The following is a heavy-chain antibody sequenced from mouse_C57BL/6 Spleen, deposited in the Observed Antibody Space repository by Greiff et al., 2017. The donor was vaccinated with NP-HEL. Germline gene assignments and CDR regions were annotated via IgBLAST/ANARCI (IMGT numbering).Heavy chain of an antibody. CDR1: GYTFTSYW. CDR3: ARGSNWNYAMDY. CDR2: IDPSDSYT. V-gene: IGHV1-59*01. Sequence: QVQLKESGAELVRPGTSVKLSCKASGYTFTSYWMHWVKQRPGQGLEWIGVIDPSDSYTNYNQKFKGKATLTVDTSSSTAYMQLSSLTSEDSAVYYCARGSNWNYAMDYWGQGTSVTVSS. J-gene: IGHJ4*01. D-gene: IGHD2-5*01.